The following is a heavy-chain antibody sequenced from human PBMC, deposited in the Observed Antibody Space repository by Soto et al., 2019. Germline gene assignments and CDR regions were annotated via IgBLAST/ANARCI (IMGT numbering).Heavy chain of an antibody. J-gene: IGHJ6*03. CDR3: ARSYRRYCSGGSCYSYYYYYMDV. CDR2: IYYSGST. V-gene: IGHV4-59*01. Sequence: QVQLQESGPGLVKPSETLSLTCTVSGGSISSYYWSWIRQPPGKGLEWIGYIYYSGSTNYNPSLKSRVTISVDTSKNQFSLKLSSVTAADTAVYYCARSYRRYCSGGSCYSYYYYYMDVWGKGTTATVSS. CDR1: GGSISSYY. D-gene: IGHD2-15*01.